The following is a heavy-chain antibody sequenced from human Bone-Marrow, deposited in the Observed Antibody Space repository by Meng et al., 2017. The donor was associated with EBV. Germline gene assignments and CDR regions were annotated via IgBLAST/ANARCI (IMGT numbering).Heavy chain of an antibody. CDR1: EFTFSSYS. Sequence: EVQLVESGGXXXXXGXSPXLSCAASEFTFSSYSMNWVRQAPGKGLEWVSSISSSSSYINYADSVKGRFTISRDNAKNSLYLQMSSLRAEDTAVYYCARGGSSFYDYWGQGTLVTVSS. V-gene: IGHV3-21*01. CDR3: ARGGSSFYDY. D-gene: IGHD6-6*01. J-gene: IGHJ4*02. CDR2: ISSSSSYI.